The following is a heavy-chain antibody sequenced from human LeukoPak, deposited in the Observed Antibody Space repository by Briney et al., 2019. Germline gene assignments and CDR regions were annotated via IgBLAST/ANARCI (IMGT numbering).Heavy chain of an antibody. CDR2: TYYSGST. Sequence: PSETLSLTCTVSGGSISSSSYYWGWIRQPPGKGLEWIGRTYYSGSTYYNPSLKGRVTISVDTSKNQFSLKLSSVTAADTAVYYCARGFGYGSGSHYNVEIWFDPWGQGTQVTVSS. CDR1: GGSISSSSYY. J-gene: IGHJ5*02. CDR3: ARGFGYGSGSHYNVEIWFDP. D-gene: IGHD3-10*01. V-gene: IGHV4-39*07.